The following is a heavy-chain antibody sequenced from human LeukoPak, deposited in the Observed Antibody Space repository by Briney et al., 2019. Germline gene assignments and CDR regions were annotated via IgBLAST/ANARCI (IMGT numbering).Heavy chain of an antibody. Sequence: GGSLRLSCAASGFTVSNKYMTWVRQAPGKGLVWVSHINGDGSNVNYADSVKGRFTISRDNAKNTLYLQMNSLRVEDTALYYCGRGKSPAAVDDWGQGTLVTVPS. CDR3: GRGKSPAAVDD. V-gene: IGHV3-74*01. CDR1: GFTVSNKY. J-gene: IGHJ4*02. D-gene: IGHD2-2*01. CDR2: INGDGSNV.